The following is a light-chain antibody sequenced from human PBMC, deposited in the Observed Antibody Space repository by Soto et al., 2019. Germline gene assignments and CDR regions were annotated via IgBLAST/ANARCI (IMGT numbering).Light chain of an antibody. V-gene: IGKV3-20*01. CDR3: HQYHSPPQT. CDR1: QTMTRAY. J-gene: IGKJ2*01. CDR2: AAS. Sequence: EIVMTQSPATLSVSPGEGATLSCRASQTMTRAYVAWYQQKPGQAPRLLIYAASYRATGISDKFSGSGSGTDFSLTISRLEPEDSAVYYCHQYHSPPQTFGQGTKVDI.